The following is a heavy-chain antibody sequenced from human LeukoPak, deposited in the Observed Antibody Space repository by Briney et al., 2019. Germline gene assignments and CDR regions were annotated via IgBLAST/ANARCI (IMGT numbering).Heavy chain of an antibody. D-gene: IGHD4-17*01. V-gene: IGHV4-59*01. CDR2: IYYSGST. CDR3: ARGHGDYIFDY. CDR1: GGSISSYY. J-gene: IGHJ4*02. Sequence: SETLSLTCTVSGGSISSYYWSWIRQPPGKGLEWIGYIYYSGSTNYNPSLKSRVTISVDTSKNQFSLKLSSVTAADTAVYYRARGHGDYIFDYWGQGTLVTVSS.